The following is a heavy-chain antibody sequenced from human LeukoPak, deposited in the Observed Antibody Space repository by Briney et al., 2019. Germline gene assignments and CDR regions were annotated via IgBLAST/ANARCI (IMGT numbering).Heavy chain of an antibody. V-gene: IGHV4-61*02. J-gene: IGHJ4*02. CDR2: MYTSGST. CDR3: ARQAGSYAY. CDR1: GGSISSGSYY. Sequence: SETLSLTCTVSGGSISSGSYYWSWFRQPAGKGLEWIGRMYTSGSTNYNPSLKSRVTISVDTSKNQFSLRLRFVTAADTAVYYCARQAGSYAYWGQGTLVTVSS. D-gene: IGHD1-26*01.